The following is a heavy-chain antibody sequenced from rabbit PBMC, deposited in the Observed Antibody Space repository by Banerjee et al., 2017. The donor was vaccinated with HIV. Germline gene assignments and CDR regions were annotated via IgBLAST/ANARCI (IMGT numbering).Heavy chain of an antibody. Sequence: QSLEESGGDLVKPGASLTLTCKASGLDFSSGYWICWVRQAPGKGLEWIACIAISSGNTGYASWAKGRFTISKTSSTTVTLQMTSLAAADTATYFCARDGFGTGPDYDLWGQGTLVTVS. CDR2: IAISSGNT. CDR3: ARDGFGTGPDYDL. V-gene: IGHV1S40*01. CDR1: GLDFSSGYW. J-gene: IGHJ3*01. D-gene: IGHD7-1*01.